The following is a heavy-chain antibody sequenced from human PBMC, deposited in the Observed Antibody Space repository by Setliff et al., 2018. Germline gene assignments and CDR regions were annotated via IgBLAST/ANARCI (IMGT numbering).Heavy chain of an antibody. CDR2: TIPMFGTT. D-gene: IGHD5-18*01. V-gene: IGHV1-69*05. J-gene: IGHJ6*03. CDR3: AREGVDTRSSTDYRYYMDV. Sequence: SVKVSCKASGGTFSSYGISWVRQAPGQGLEWMGGTIPMFGTTNYARKFQDRVTIITDESTSTAYMELSSLRTEDTAVYYCAREGVDTRSSTDYRYYMDVWGKGTTVTVSS. CDR1: GGTFSSYG.